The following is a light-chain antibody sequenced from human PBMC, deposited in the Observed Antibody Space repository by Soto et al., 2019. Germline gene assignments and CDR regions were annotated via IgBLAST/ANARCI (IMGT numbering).Light chain of an antibody. CDR1: QSVSTNF. Sequence: EIVLTQSPGTLSLSPGEVATLSCRASQSVSTNFFAWYQQKPGQAPRLLIYGASTRATGIPDRFSGSGSGTDFTLTISRLEPEDFAVYYCQQYGRTSWTFGQGTKVEIK. CDR2: GAS. J-gene: IGKJ1*01. V-gene: IGKV3-20*01. CDR3: QQYGRTSWT.